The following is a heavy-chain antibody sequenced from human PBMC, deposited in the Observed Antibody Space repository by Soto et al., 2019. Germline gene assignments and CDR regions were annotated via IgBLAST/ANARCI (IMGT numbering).Heavy chain of an antibody. Sequence: ASLKVSCKASGYTFTIYYMHWVRQAPGQGLEWMGIINPSGGSTSYAQKFQGRVTMTRDTSTSTVYMELSSLRSEDTAVYYCARAQGSSGWYYYYYMDVWGKGTTVTVSS. V-gene: IGHV1-46*03. CDR2: INPSGGST. CDR1: GYTFTIYY. J-gene: IGHJ6*03. D-gene: IGHD6-19*01. CDR3: ARAQGSSGWYYYYYMDV.